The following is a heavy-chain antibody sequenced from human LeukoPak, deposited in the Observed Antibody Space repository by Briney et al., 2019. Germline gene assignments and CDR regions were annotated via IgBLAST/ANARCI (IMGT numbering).Heavy chain of an antibody. J-gene: IGHJ5*02. Sequence: GGSLRLSCAASGFTFSSYGMSWVRQAPGKGLEWVSSISSSSSYIYYADSVKGRFTSSRDNTKNSLYLQMNSLRAEDTAVYYCARDSATVTSTSSWFDPWGQGTLVTVSS. D-gene: IGHD4-17*01. CDR2: ISSSSSYI. V-gene: IGHV3-21*01. CDR1: GFTFSSYG. CDR3: ARDSATVTSTSSWFDP.